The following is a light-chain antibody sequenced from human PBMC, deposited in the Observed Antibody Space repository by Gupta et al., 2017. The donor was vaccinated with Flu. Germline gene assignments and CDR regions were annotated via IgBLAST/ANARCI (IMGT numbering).Light chain of an antibody. CDR1: SLRTYY. CDR2: DKE. V-gene: IGLV3-19*01. J-gene: IGLJ3*02. Sequence: SSELTQDPAVSVALGQTVRITCQGDSLRTYYANWYQQKPGQAPGIVVYDKERRHSGGPDRFSGSSSGNTASVTITGAQAEEEADYYCNFRDITGDNLGVFGGGTTLTVL. CDR3: NFRDITGDNLGV.